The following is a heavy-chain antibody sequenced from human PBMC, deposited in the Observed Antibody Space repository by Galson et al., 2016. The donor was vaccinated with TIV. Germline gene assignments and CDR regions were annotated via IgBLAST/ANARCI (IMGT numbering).Heavy chain of an antibody. J-gene: IGHJ1*01. CDR1: GASISNDGYY. CDR2: VYNRGST. Sequence: TLSLTCNVSGASISNDGYYWTWIRQASGKGLEWIGNVYNRGSTSYNPSLKSRVAISVDTATNQFSLRLNSVTAADTAVYFCARWTDSGSYYDYSHHWGQGTQVTGS. V-gene: IGHV4-31*03. CDR3: ARWTDSGSYYDYSHH. D-gene: IGHD1-26*01.